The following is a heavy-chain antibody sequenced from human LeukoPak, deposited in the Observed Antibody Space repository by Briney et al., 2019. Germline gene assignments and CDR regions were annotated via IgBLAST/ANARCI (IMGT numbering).Heavy chain of an antibody. CDR1: GYTFTSYD. D-gene: IGHD3-10*01. CDR2: IIPIFGTA. V-gene: IGHV1-69*05. CDR3: ARTAVWFGVHCFDY. Sequence: SVKVSCKASGYTFTSYDINWVRQATGQGLEWMGGIIPIFGTANYAQKFQGRVTITTDESTSTAYMELSSLRSEDTAVYYCARTAVWFGVHCFDYWGQGTLVTVSS. J-gene: IGHJ4*02.